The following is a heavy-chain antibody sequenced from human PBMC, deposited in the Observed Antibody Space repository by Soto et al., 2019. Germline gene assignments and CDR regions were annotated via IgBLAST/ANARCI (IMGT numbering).Heavy chain of an antibody. Sequence: QVQLVQSGAEVKKPGSSVKVSCTASGDTFNFYTISWVRQAPGQGLEWMGRTIPMLGMADYPQKFQGRVTISADKSTSTVYMTLPRLRSEDTAVYYCATNYGSVSTAFDYWGQGTLVTVSS. CDR1: GDTFNFYT. V-gene: IGHV1-69*02. CDR3: ATNYGSVSTAFDY. CDR2: TIPMLGMA. D-gene: IGHD3-10*01. J-gene: IGHJ4*02.